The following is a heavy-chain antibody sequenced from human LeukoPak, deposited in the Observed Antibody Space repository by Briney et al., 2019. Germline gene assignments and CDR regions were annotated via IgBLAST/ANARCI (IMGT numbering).Heavy chain of an antibody. CDR1: GGSISSGSYY. V-gene: IGHV4-61*02. D-gene: IGHD6-19*01. CDR2: IYTSGST. Sequence: SETLSLTCTVSGGSISSGSYYWSWIRQPAGKGLEWIGRIYTSGSTNYNPSLKSRVTMSVDTSKNQFSLKLSSVTAADTAVYYCARDQYSSGWYPDYYYYYYMDVWGKGTTVTISS. J-gene: IGHJ6*03. CDR3: ARDQYSSGWYPDYYYYYYMDV.